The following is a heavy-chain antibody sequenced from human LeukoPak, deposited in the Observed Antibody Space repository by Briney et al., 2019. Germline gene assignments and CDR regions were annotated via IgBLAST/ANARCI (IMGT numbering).Heavy chain of an antibody. V-gene: IGHV3-53*01. J-gene: IGHJ4*02. Sequence: GGSLRLSCAASGFTVNNNYLSWVRQAPGKGLEWVSVIYSDGSTYYADSVKGRFTISRDNSKNTLYLQMSSLRAEDTAVYYCARDPTSDTTPDYWGQGTPVTVSS. CDR2: IYSDGST. CDR1: GFTVNNNY. CDR3: ARDPTSDTTPDY. D-gene: IGHD1-1*01.